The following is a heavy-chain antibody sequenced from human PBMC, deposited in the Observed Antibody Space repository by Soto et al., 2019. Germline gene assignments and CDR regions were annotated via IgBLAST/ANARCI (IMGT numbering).Heavy chain of an antibody. Sequence: SETLSLTCTVTGDSINNRSYYWGWIRQPPGKGLEWIGSIYYSGGTYNNPSLKSRVSMSVDTSKNQFSLKLTSVTAADTALYYCARQRTSVVTQAYFDSWGQGSLVTVSS. CDR1: GDSINNRSYY. D-gene: IGHD2-21*02. CDR3: ARQRTSVVTQAYFDS. J-gene: IGHJ4*02. CDR2: IYYSGGT. V-gene: IGHV4-39*01.